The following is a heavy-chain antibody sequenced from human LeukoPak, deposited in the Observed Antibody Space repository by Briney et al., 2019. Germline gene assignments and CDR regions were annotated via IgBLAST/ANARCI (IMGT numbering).Heavy chain of an antibody. CDR3: AREKTACGGDCYDS. V-gene: IGHV3-48*03. CDR2: ISSSGTPI. D-gene: IGHD2-21*01. J-gene: IGHJ4*02. CDR1: GFTFSSYE. Sequence: PGGSLRLSCAASGFTFSSYEMNWVRQAPGKGLEWVSYISSSGTPIHYADSVKGRFTISRDNAKNSLFLQMNSLRAEDTAVYYCAREKTACGGDCYDSWGRGTLVTVSS.